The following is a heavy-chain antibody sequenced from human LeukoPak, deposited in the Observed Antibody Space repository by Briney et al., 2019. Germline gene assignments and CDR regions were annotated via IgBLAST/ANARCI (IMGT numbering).Heavy chain of an antibody. V-gene: IGHV4-59*01. J-gene: IGHJ4*02. CDR2: IDYSGST. CDR1: GGSIHTYY. CDR3: ARAGHNGYEIDY. D-gene: IGHD5-12*01. Sequence: KPSETQSLTCTVSGGSIHTYYWSWIRQSPGKGREWIGYIDYSGSTDYNPSLRSRVTMSIDTSKKQFSLKLTSVTAADTAVYYCARAGHNGYEIDYWGQGTLLTVSS.